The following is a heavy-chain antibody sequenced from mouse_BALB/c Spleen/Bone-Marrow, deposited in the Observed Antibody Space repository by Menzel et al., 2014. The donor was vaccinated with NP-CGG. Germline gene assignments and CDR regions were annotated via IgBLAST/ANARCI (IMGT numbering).Heavy chain of an antibody. CDR2: INPSTGYT. Sequence: VQLQQSGAELAKPGASVKMSCKASGYTFTSYWMHWVKRRPGQGLEWIGYINPSTGYTEYNQKFKDKATLTADKSSSTAYMQLSSLTSEDSAVYYCARSNYYGSKDYWGQGTTLTVSS. D-gene: IGHD1-1*01. CDR3: ARSNYYGSKDY. V-gene: IGHV1-7*01. J-gene: IGHJ2*01. CDR1: GYTFTSYW.